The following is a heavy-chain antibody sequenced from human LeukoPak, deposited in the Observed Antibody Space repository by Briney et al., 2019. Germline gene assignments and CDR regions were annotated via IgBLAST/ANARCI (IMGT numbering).Heavy chain of an antibody. V-gene: IGHV3-23*01. D-gene: IGHD5-18*01. Sequence: GGSLRLSCAASGYTFSSYAMSWVRQAPGKGPEWVSAISGSGGSTYYADSVKGRFTISRDNSKNTLYLQMNSLRAEDTAVYYCAKDRCRAMGPGSNWGQGTLVTVSS. J-gene: IGHJ4*02. CDR3: AKDRCRAMGPGSN. CDR2: ISGSGGST. CDR1: GYTFSSYA.